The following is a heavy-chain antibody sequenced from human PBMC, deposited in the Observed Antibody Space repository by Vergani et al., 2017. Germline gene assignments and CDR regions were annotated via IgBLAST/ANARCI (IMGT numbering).Heavy chain of an antibody. CDR3: AKEYYDYIGDAFDI. D-gene: IGHD3-16*01. CDR1: GFTFDDYA. J-gene: IGHJ3*02. Sequence: EVQLVESGGGLVQPGRSLRLSCAASGFTFDDYAMHWVRQAPGKGLEWVSGISWNSGSRGYADSVTGRFTISRDNAKNSLYLQMNSLRAEDTALYYCAKEYYDYIGDAFDIWGQGTMVTVSS. CDR2: ISWNSGSR. V-gene: IGHV3-9*01.